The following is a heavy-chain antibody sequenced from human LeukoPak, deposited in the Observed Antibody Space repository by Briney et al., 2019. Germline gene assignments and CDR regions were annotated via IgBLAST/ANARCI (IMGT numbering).Heavy chain of an antibody. V-gene: IGHV3-9*01. CDR3: TKRSGGRSIAASTDYYYDMDV. Sequence: GGSLRLSCAASGFRFDDYAMHWVRQAPGRGLEWVSGITWNSRDIGYADSVKGRFTISRDNAKKSLFLQMNSLRPEDTALYYCTKRSGGRSIAASTDYYYDMDVWGQGTTVTVSS. D-gene: IGHD6-13*01. CDR1: GFRFDDYA. CDR2: ITWNSRDI. J-gene: IGHJ6*02.